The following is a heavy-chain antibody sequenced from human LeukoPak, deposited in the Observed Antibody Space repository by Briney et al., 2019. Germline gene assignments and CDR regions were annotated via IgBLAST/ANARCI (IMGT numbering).Heavy chain of an antibody. J-gene: IGHJ4*02. Sequence: PSETLSLTCTVSGGSISSSNHYWAWIRQPPGKGLEWIGSIYYSGSTYYNPSLRSRLTMSVDTSKNQFSLRLTSVTAADTAVYYCARLGDAYNLLLDCWGQGTLVTVSS. V-gene: IGHV4-39*01. CDR1: GGSISSSNHY. CDR2: IYYSGST. CDR3: ARLGDAYNLLLDC. D-gene: IGHD5-24*01.